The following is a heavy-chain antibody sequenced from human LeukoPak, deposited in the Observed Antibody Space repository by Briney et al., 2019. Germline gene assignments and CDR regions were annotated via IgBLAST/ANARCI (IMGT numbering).Heavy chain of an antibody. Sequence: VSVKVSCKVSGYTLTELPMHWVRQAPGKGLEWMGGFDPEDGETIYAQKFQGRVTMTEDTSTDTAYMELSSLRSEDTAVYYCATDASGSYSPYFDYWGQGTLVTVSS. CDR2: FDPEDGET. CDR3: ATDASGSYSPYFDY. D-gene: IGHD1-26*01. J-gene: IGHJ4*02. CDR1: GYTLTELP. V-gene: IGHV1-24*01.